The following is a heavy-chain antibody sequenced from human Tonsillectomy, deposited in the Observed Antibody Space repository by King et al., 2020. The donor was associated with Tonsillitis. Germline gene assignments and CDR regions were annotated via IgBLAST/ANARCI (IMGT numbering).Heavy chain of an antibody. J-gene: IGHJ6*02. CDR1: GYTFTGYY. CDR2: INPNSGGT. D-gene: IGHD1-14*01. CDR3: ARDAGAAPEEYGMDV. V-gene: IGHV1-2*02. Sequence: QLVQSGAEVKKPGASVKVSCKASGYTFTGYYMHWVRQAPGQGLEWMGWINPNSGGTNYAQKFQGRVTMTRDTSISTAYMELSRLRSDDTAVYYCARDAGAAPEEYGMDVWGQGTTVTVSS.